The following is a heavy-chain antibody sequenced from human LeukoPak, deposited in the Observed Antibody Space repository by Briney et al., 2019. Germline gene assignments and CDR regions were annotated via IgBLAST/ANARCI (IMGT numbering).Heavy chain of an antibody. J-gene: IGHJ4*02. CDR1: GFTFSSYA. Sequence: GRSLRLSRAASGFTFSSYAMHWVRQAPGKGLEWVAVISYDGSNKYYADSVKGRFTISRDNSKNTLYLQMNSLRAEDTAVYYCARDLASGSLFDYWGQGTLVTVSS. CDR2: ISYDGSNK. CDR3: ARDLASGSLFDY. D-gene: IGHD1-26*01. V-gene: IGHV3-30-3*01.